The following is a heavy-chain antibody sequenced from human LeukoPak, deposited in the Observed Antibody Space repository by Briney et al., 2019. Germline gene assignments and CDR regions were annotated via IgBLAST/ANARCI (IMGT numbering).Heavy chain of an antibody. J-gene: IGHJ5*02. CDR3: ARDGYNYGEFDL. Sequence: PGGSLRLSCAASGFTFSGYWMLWVRQAPGKGPVWVSRIDNDGSSTTYADSVKGRFTISRENSRNTLYLQMDSLRVEDTAIYYCARDGYNYGEFDLWGQGTLVTVSS. CDR1: GFTFSGYW. V-gene: IGHV3-74*01. D-gene: IGHD3-10*01. CDR2: IDNDGSST.